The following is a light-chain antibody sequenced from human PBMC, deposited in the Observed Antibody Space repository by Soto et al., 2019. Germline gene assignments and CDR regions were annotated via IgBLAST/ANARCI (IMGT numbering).Light chain of an antibody. CDR3: AALDDVLRGYV. J-gene: IGLJ1*01. Sequence: QPVLTQSPSASGTPGQRVTISCSGSSLNIGRNSVFWYQHLPGAAPKLIISTNTQRTSWVPDRFSGSKSGTSASLDIRGLRSEDEADYYCAALDDVLRGYVFGTGTKLTVL. CDR2: TNT. CDR1: SLNIGRNS. V-gene: IGLV1-47*02.